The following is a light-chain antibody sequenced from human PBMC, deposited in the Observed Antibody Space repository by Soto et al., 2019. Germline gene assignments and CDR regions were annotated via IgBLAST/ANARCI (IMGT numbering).Light chain of an antibody. CDR3: QQYGGHWT. J-gene: IGKJ1*01. CDR1: QSISSW. V-gene: IGKV1-5*03. Sequence: DIQVTQSPTTLSASVGDRVTITCRASQSISSWMAWYQQKPGKAPNLLIYKASSLESGVPPRFSGSGSGTEFTLTISSLQPDDFATYYRQQYGGHWTFGQGTKVEMK. CDR2: KAS.